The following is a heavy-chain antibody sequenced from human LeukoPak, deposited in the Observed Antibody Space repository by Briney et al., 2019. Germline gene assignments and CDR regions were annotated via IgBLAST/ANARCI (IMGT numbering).Heavy chain of an antibody. V-gene: IGHV3-23*01. CDR1: GFTFSSYA. CDR3: ARDSSSSGTREVDY. J-gene: IGHJ4*02. D-gene: IGHD6-6*01. Sequence: GGSLRLSCAASGFTFSSYAMSWVRQAPGKGLEWVSAISGSGGSTYYADSVKGRFTISRDNSKNTLYLQMNSLRAEDTAVYYCARDSSSSGTREVDYWGQGTLVTVSS. CDR2: ISGSGGST.